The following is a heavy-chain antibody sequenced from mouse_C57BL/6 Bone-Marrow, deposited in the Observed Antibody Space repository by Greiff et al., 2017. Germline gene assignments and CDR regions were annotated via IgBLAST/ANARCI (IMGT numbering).Heavy chain of an antibody. Sequence: QVQLQQPGAELVMPGASVKLSCKASGYTFTSYWMHWVKQRPGQGLEWIGEIDPSDSYTNYNQKFKGKSTLTVDKSSSTAYMQLSSLTSEDSAVYYWARAYGSSSFDYWGQGTTLTVSS. CDR2: IDPSDSYT. CDR1: GYTFTSYW. J-gene: IGHJ2*01. CDR3: ARAYGSSSFDY. D-gene: IGHD1-1*01. V-gene: IGHV1-69*01.